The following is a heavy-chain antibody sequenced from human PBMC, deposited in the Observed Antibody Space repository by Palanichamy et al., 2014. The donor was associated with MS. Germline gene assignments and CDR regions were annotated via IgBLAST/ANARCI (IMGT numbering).Heavy chain of an antibody. CDR1: GGSISSGGYY. J-gene: IGHJ3*02. CDR2: IYFSGST. V-gene: IGHV4-31*03. CDR3: ARDTGYSYGYQYYAFDI. Sequence: VQLQESGPGLVKPSQTLSLTCTVSGGSISSGGYYWSWIHQHPGKGLEWIGYIYFSGSTYYNPSLESRVTISVDTSKNQFSLKLSSVTAADRAVYYCARDTGYSYGYQYYAFDIWGQGTMVTVSS. D-gene: IGHD5-18*01.